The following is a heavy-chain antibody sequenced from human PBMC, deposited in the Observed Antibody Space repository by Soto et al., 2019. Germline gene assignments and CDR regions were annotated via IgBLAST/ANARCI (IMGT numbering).Heavy chain of an antibody. CDR2: INPSLGGT. CDR3: ARAPQGALQWELLGY. D-gene: IGHD1-26*01. V-gene: IGHV1-2*04. Sequence: ASVKVSCKASGYTFTDYYLHWVRQAPGQGLEWMGWINPSLGGTKYAQKFQGWLSLTRDTSISTAYMELSRLRSDDTAVYFCARAPQGALQWELLGYWGQGTLVTVSS. CDR1: GYTFTDYY. J-gene: IGHJ4*02.